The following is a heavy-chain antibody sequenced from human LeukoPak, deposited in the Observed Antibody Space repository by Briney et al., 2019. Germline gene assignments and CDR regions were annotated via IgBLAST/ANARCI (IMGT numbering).Heavy chain of an antibody. CDR1: GYSFANYW. Sequence: GESLKISCEGSGYSFANYWIGWVRQMPGKGLEGMGITYPGDSDTRYSPSFQGQVTISLDKSINTAYLQWSSLKASDTAMYYCARSALRYYARGAFDIWGQGTMVTVSS. J-gene: IGHJ3*02. CDR3: ARSALRYYARGAFDI. V-gene: IGHV5-51*01. CDR2: TYPGDSDT. D-gene: IGHD3-10*01.